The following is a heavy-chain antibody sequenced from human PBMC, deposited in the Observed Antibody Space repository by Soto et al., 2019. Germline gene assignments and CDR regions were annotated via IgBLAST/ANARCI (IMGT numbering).Heavy chain of an antibody. V-gene: IGHV4-61*01. J-gene: IGHJ4*02. CDR3: ARLDLTYHSDY. Sequence: QVQLQESGPGLVKPSETLSLTCTVSGDSVSSRNCYWSWIRLPPGKGLEWIGYLYYNGITNYNPSLKSRVTISADTSKNQFSLKLSSVTAADTAVYYCARLDLTYHSDYWGQGTLVTVSS. CDR1: GDSVSSRNCY. CDR2: LYYNGIT. D-gene: IGHD2-21*02.